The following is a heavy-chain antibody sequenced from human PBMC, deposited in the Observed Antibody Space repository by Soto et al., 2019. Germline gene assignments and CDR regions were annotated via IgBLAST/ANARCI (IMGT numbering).Heavy chain of an antibody. V-gene: IGHV1-3*01. CDR3: ARDVGGMDV. D-gene: IGHD1-26*01. Sequence: ASVKVSCKSSGYTFTSYDINWVRQATGQGLEWMGWINADSGNTKYAQKFQGRVTITRDTSASTAYMELSSLRSEDTAVYYCARDVGGMDVWGQGTTVTVSS. CDR2: INADSGNT. CDR1: GYTFTSYD. J-gene: IGHJ6*02.